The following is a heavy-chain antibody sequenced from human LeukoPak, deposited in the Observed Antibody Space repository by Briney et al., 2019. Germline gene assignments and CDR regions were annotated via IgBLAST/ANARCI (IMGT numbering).Heavy chain of an antibody. Sequence: SETLSLTCAVYGGSFSGYYWSWIRQPPGKGLEWIGEINHSGSTNYNPSLKSRVTISVDTSKNQFSLKLGSVTAADTAVYYCARHGFGVWGNWFDPWGQGTLVTVSS. CDR1: GGSFSGYY. J-gene: IGHJ5*02. D-gene: IGHD3-10*01. V-gene: IGHV4-34*01. CDR3: ARHGFGVWGNWFDP. CDR2: INHSGST.